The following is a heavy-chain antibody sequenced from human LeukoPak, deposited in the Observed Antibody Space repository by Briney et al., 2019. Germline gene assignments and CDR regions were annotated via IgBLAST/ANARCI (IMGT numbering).Heavy chain of an antibody. D-gene: IGHD6-19*01. CDR2: INWNGGST. J-gene: IGHJ4*02. Sequence: GWSLRLSCAASGFTFDDYGMSWVHQAPGKGLELVSGINWNGGSTGYADSVKGRFTISRDNAKNSLYLQMNSLRAEDTALYYCARDPGYSSGSGSYWGQGTLVTVSS. V-gene: IGHV3-20*04. CDR1: GFTFDDYG. CDR3: ARDPGYSSGSGSY.